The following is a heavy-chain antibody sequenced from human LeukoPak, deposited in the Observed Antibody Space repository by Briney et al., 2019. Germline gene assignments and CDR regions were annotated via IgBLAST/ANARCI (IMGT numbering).Heavy chain of an antibody. V-gene: IGHV3-49*03. CDR3: TRAYDFWSGPTDDAFDI. CDR1: GFTFGDYA. Sequence: GGSLRLSCTASGFTFGDYAMSWFRQAPGKGLEWVGFIRSKAYGGTTEYAASVKGRFTISRDDSKSIAYLQMNSLKTEDTAVYYCTRAYDFWSGPTDDAFDIWGQGTMVTVSS. J-gene: IGHJ3*02. CDR2: IRSKAYGGTT. D-gene: IGHD3-3*01.